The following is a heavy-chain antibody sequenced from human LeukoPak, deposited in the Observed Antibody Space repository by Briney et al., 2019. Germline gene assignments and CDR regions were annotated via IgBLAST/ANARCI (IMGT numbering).Heavy chain of an antibody. CDR1: GGTFSSYA. Sequence: ASVKVSCKASGGTFSSYAISWVRQAPGQGLEWMGRIIPILGIANYAQKFQGRVTITADKSTSTAYMELSSLRSEDTAVYYCARVGSGNTPHPIDYWGQGTLVTVSS. J-gene: IGHJ4*02. CDR3: ARVGSGNTPHPIDY. D-gene: IGHD4-23*01. V-gene: IGHV1-69*04. CDR2: IIPILGIA.